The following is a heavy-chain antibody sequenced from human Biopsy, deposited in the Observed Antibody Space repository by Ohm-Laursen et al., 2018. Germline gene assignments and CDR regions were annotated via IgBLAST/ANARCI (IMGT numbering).Heavy chain of an antibody. V-gene: IGHV4-34*01. CDR1: GESFNGYY. D-gene: IGHD3-22*01. CDR2: INHSGRT. CDR3: VRGVDYYDPYHYYALDV. J-gene: IGHJ6*02. Sequence: SDTLSLTCAVYGESFNGYYWSWIRQTPGKGLEWIGEINHSGRTNYNPSLKSRVTISVATYKNHFSLKVGSVTAADTDVYYCVRGVDYYDPYHYYALDVWGQGTTVTVSS.